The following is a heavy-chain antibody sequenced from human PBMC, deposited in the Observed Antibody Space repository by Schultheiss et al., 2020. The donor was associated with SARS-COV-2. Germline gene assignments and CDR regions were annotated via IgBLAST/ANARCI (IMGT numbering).Heavy chain of an antibody. V-gene: IGHV1-69*13. D-gene: IGHD3-3*01. CDR3: ASAPRNYDFWSGYYLDYYYYGMDV. CDR2: IIPIFGTA. CDR1: GGTFSSYA. J-gene: IGHJ6*02. Sequence: SVKVSCKASGGTFSSYAISWVRQAPGQGLEWMGGIIPIFGTANYAQKFQGRVTITADESTSTAYMELRSLRSDDTAVYYCASAPRNYDFWSGYYLDYYYYGMDVWGQGTTVTVSS.